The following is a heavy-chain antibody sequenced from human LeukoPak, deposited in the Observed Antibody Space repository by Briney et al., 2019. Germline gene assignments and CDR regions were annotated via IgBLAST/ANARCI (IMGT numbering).Heavy chain of an antibody. CDR1: GGSINDYY. CDR2: IYYSGTT. D-gene: IGHD2-2*01. CDR3: ARRRDCSSTSCYYYDAFDI. J-gene: IGHJ3*02. Sequence: PSETLSLTCTVSGGSINDYYWSWIRQPPGEGLEWIGNIYYSGTTSYNPSLESRVIISVDTSKNQFSLKLNSVTAADTAVYYCARRRDCSSTSCYYYDAFDIWGQGTMVTVSS. V-gene: IGHV4-59*01.